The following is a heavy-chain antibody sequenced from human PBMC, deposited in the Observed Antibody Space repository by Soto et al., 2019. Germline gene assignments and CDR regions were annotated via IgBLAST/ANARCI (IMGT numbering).Heavy chain of an antibody. J-gene: IGHJ4*02. CDR2: MSPILGTA. Sequence: QVQLVQSGPEVRMPGSSVKVSCEASGGSFSSYTITWVRQAPGQGLEWMGRMSPILGTANYAQKFQGRVRISADKSASTAYMELRRLRSEDMAVYYYARELPDRPTGAHWGQGTLVTVSS. CDR3: ARELPDRPTGAH. D-gene: IGHD1-1*01. CDR1: GGSFSSYT. V-gene: IGHV1-69*08.